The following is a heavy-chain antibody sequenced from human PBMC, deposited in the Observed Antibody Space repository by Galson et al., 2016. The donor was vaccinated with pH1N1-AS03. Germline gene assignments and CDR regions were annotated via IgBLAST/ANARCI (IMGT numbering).Heavy chain of an antibody. J-gene: IGHJ6*02. CDR3: ARDRGSGYDLFDYYYGMDV. D-gene: IGHD5-12*01. Sequence: SVKVSCKASEYTFTSYAMHWVRRAPGQRLEWMGWINAGNGNTKYSQKFQGRVTITRDTSASTAYMELSSLRSEDTAVYYCARDRGSGYDLFDYYYGMDVWGQGTTVTVSS. CDR1: EYTFTSYA. CDR2: INAGNGNT. V-gene: IGHV1-3*01.